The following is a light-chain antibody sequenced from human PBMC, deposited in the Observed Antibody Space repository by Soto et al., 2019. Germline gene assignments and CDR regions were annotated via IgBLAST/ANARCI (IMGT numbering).Light chain of an antibody. V-gene: IGKV1-5*03. CDR1: QSISSW. Sequence: DIQTTQSPSTLSASVGDRVTITCRASQSISSWLAWYQQKPGTAPKLLIYKASTLQTRVPSRFSGSGSGTEFTLTISSLQPDDFATYYCQQYNDNWTFGQGTKVEIK. CDR3: QQYNDNWT. CDR2: KAS. J-gene: IGKJ1*01.